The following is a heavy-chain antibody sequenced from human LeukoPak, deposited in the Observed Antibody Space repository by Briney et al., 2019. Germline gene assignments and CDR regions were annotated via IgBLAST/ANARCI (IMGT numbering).Heavy chain of an antibody. V-gene: IGHV3-7*01. D-gene: IGHD6-19*01. CDR2: IKEDGSEK. Sequence: GGSLRLSCAASGFTFNRDWTAWVRQAPGKGLEWVANIKEDGSEKNYVDSVKGRFTMSRDNAENSVYLQMNDLRAEDTGVYYCATKEPSTSGWSYWGQGTLVTVSS. CDR1: GFTFNRDW. J-gene: IGHJ4*02. CDR3: ATKEPSTSGWSY.